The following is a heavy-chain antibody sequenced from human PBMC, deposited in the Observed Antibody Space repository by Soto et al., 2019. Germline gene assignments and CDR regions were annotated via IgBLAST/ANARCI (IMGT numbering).Heavy chain of an antibody. Sequence: ASVKVSCKASGYTFTSYGISWVRQAPGQGLEWMGWISAYNGNTNYAQKLQGRVTMTTDTSTSTAYMELRSLRSDDTAVYYCARHYLTHYDILTGSPNPGWFDPWGQGTLVTVSS. J-gene: IGHJ5*02. CDR2: ISAYNGNT. CDR1: GYTFTSYG. CDR3: ARHYLTHYDILTGSPNPGWFDP. D-gene: IGHD3-9*01. V-gene: IGHV1-18*01.